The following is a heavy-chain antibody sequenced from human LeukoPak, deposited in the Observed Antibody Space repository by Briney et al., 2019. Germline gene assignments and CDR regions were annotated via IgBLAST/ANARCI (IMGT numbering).Heavy chain of an antibody. Sequence: PGRSLRLSCAASGFTFSSYAMHWVRQAPGKGLEWVAVISYDGSNKYYADSVKGRFTISRDNSKNTLYPQMNSLRAEDTAVYYCARARYYGSGSSPDYGMDVWGQGTTVTVSS. CDR3: ARARYYGSGSSPDYGMDV. CDR2: ISYDGSNK. D-gene: IGHD3-10*01. J-gene: IGHJ6*02. V-gene: IGHV3-30-3*01. CDR1: GFTFSSYA.